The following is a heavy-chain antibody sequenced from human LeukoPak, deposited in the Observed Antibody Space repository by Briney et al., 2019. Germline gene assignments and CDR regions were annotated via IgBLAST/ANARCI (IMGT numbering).Heavy chain of an antibody. D-gene: IGHD4-23*01. Sequence: ASVKVSCKASGYTFTDYYMHWVRQAPGQGLEWMGWINPNDGDTNYAQKFQGRVTMTRDTSISTAHMEVSRLRSDDTAVYYCARARDYGGNYHNYYYYGMDVWGQGTTVTVSS. CDR2: INPNDGDT. CDR1: GYTFTDYY. V-gene: IGHV1-2*02. J-gene: IGHJ6*02. CDR3: ARARDYGGNYHNYYYYGMDV.